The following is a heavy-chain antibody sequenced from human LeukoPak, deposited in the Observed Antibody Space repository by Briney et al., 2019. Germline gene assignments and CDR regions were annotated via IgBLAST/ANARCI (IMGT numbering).Heavy chain of an antibody. J-gene: IGHJ3*02. D-gene: IGHD7-27*01. CDR1: GFTFSSYA. CDR2: ISYDESNK. CDR3: VRETGDAFDI. Sequence: GGSLRLSCAASGFTFSSYAMHWVRQAPGKGLEWVAVISYDESNKYYADSVKGRFTISRDNSKNTLYLQMNSLRAEDTAVYYCVRETGDAFDIWGQGTMVTVSS. V-gene: IGHV3-30-3*01.